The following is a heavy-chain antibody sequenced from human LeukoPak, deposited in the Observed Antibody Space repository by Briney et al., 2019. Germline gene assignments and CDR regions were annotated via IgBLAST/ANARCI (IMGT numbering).Heavy chain of an antibody. V-gene: IGHV4-59*11. J-gene: IGHJ6*03. D-gene: IGHD6-13*01. CDR2: IYYSGST. Sequence: PSETLSLTCTVSGGSISSHYWSWIRQPPGKGLEWIGYIYYSGSTNYNPSLKSRVTISVDTSKNQFSLKLSSVTAADTAVYYCARGADEAADYYYYYMDDWGKGTTVTVSS. CDR3: ARGADEAADYYYYYMDD. CDR1: GGSISSHY.